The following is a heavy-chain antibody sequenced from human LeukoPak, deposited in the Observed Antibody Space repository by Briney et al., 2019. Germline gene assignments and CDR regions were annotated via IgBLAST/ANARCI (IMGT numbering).Heavy chain of an antibody. CDR3: ARDRAWNYFDY. J-gene: IGHJ4*02. CDR2: ISNDGSRK. D-gene: IGHD3-3*01. Sequence: GGSLRLSCAPSGFTFSRHGMHWVRQAPGKGLEWVAIISNDGSRKYYAHSVEGRFTISRDNSKNTLYLQMDSLRAEDTTVYYCARDRAWNYFDYWGQGTLVTVSS. V-gene: IGHV3-30*03. CDR1: GFTFSRHG.